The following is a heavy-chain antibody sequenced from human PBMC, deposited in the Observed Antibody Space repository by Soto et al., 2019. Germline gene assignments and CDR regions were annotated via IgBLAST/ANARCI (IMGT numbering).Heavy chain of an antibody. CDR1: GFNVSSNY. CDR3: ARGPHVGISTS. Sequence: EVQLVESGGGLIQPGGSLRLSCAASGFNVSSNYMSWVRQAPGKGLEWLSVIYSGGSTYYAESVKGRFIISRDNSKNTLNLQMNALRVEGTAVYYCARGPHVGISTSWGQGTLVTVSS. CDR2: IYSGGST. V-gene: IGHV3-53*01. J-gene: IGHJ4*02. D-gene: IGHD2-2*01.